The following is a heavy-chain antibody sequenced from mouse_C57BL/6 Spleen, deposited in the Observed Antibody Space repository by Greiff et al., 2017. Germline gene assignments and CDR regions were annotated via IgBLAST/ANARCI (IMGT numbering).Heavy chain of an antibody. J-gene: IGHJ1*03. CDR1: GFTFSSYT. D-gene: IGHD1-1*01. V-gene: IGHV5-9*01. CDR3: ARHESYYGSSCPSWYFDV. CDR2: ISGGGGNT. Sequence: EVQLVESGGGLVKPGGSLKLSCAASGFTFSSYTMSWVRQTPEKRLEWVATISGGGGNTYYPDSVKGRFTISRDNAKNTLYLQMSSLRSEDTALYYCARHESYYGSSCPSWYFDVWGTGTTVTVSS.